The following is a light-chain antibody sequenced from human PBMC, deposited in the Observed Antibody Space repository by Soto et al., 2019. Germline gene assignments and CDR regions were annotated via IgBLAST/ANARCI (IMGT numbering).Light chain of an antibody. Sequence: DIVVTQSPDSLALSLGERATINCKSSQSVLFGPNNKDSLAWFQQRPGQPPKLLIYWASSRESGVPDRFNGSGSGTDFTLTISSLQAEDVAVYYCQQYYSSPLTFGGGTKVEIK. V-gene: IGKV4-1*01. J-gene: IGKJ4*01. CDR3: QQYYSSPLT. CDR1: QSVLFGPNNKDS. CDR2: WAS.